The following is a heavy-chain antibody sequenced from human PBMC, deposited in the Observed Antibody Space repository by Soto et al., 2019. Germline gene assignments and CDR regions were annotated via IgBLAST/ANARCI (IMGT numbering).Heavy chain of an antibody. CDR3: ANELRYFDWFAGYFDY. J-gene: IGHJ4*02. CDR1: GFTFSSYA. V-gene: IGHV3-23*01. D-gene: IGHD3-9*01. Sequence: PGGSLRLCCAACGFTFSSYAMSWVRQAPGKGLEWVSAISGSGGSTYYADSVKGRFTISRDNSKNTLYLQMNSLRAEDTAVYYCANELRYFDWFAGYFDYWGQGTLVTVSS. CDR2: ISGSGGST.